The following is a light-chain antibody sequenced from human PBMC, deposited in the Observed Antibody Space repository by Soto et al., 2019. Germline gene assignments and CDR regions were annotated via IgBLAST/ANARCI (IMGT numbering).Light chain of an antibody. V-gene: IGLV2-14*01. J-gene: IGLJ1*01. CDR3: SPYTTSGPFSV. CDR2: YVS. Sequence: TQPASVGVPRGQSITICCTGTSSDVGGYNYVSWYQQHPGKAPKLMIYYVSNRPSGVSNRFSGSKSGDTASQTISGLQAEDEADYYCSPYTTSGPFSVLGTARKITVL. CDR1: SSDVGGYNY.